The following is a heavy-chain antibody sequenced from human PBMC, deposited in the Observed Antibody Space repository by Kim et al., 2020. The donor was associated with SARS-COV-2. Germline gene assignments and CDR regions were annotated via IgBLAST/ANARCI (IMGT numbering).Heavy chain of an antibody. V-gene: IGHV3-23*01. D-gene: IGHD2-2*03. Sequence: RFTISRDNSKNTLYLQMNSLRAEDTAVYYCAKDLAIVVVPAAYPFDAFDIWGQGTMVTVSS. CDR3: AKDLAIVVVPAAYPFDAFDI. J-gene: IGHJ3*02.